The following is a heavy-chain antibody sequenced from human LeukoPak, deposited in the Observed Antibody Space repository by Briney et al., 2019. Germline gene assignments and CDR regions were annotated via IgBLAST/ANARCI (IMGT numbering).Heavy chain of an antibody. CDR1: GFTFSSYA. V-gene: IGHV3-23*01. CDR2: ISGSGGST. Sequence: PGGSLRLSCAASGFTFSSYAMSWVRQAPGKGLEWVSAISGSGGSTYYADSVKGRFTISRDNAKNSLYLQMNSLRAEDTAVYYCARDGRITCTVTRCYFDYWGQGTLVTVSS. D-gene: IGHD4-17*01. J-gene: IGHJ4*02. CDR3: ARDGRITCTVTRCYFDY.